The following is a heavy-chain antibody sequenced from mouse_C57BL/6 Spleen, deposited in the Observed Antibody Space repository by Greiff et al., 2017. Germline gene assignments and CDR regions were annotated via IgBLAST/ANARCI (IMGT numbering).Heavy chain of an antibody. J-gene: IGHJ1*03. V-gene: IGHV1-15*01. CDR1: GYTFTDYE. CDR2: IDPETGGT. CDR3: PITTVVGEYFDV. D-gene: IGHD1-1*01. Sequence: VQLQQSGAELVRPGASVTLSCKASGYTFTDYEMHWVKQTPVHGLEWIGAIDPETGGTAYNQKFKGKAILTADKSSSTAYMELRSLTSEDSAVYYCPITTVVGEYFDVWGTGTTVTVSS.